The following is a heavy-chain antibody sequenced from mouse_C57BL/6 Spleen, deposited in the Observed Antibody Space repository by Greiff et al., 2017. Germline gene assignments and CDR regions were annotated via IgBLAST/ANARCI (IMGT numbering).Heavy chain of an antibody. J-gene: IGHJ3*01. V-gene: IGHV1-80*01. Sequence: QVQLKQSGAELVKPGASVKISCKASGYAFSSYWMNWVKQRPGKGLEWIGQIYPGDGDTNYNGKFKGKATLTADKSSSTAYMQLSSLTSEDSAVYFCARGDDDYDGWFAYWGQGTLVTVSA. CDR1: GYAFSSYW. CDR2: IYPGDGDT. CDR3: ARGDDDYDGWFAY. D-gene: IGHD2-4*01.